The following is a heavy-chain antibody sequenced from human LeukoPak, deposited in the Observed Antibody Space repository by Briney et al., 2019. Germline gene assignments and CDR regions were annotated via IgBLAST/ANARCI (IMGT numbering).Heavy chain of an antibody. CDR2: INPNSGGT. Sequence: ASVKVSCKASGYTFTGYYMHWVRQAPGQGLEWMGWINPNSGGTNYAQKLQGRVTMTTDTSTSTAYMELRSLRSDDTAVYYCARRGLSGSYYNWFDPWGQGTLVTVSS. J-gene: IGHJ5*02. CDR1: GYTFTGYY. CDR3: ARRGLSGSYYNWFDP. V-gene: IGHV1-2*02. D-gene: IGHD1-26*01.